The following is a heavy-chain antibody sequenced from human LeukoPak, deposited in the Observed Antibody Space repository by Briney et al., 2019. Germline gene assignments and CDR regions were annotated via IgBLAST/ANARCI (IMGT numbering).Heavy chain of an antibody. Sequence: SQTLSLTCAVSGGSISSGGYSWSWIRQPPGKGLEWIGYIYHSGSIYYNPSLKSRVTISVDRSKNQFSLKPSSVTAADTAVYYCARVYSSGWCYFDYWGQGTLVTVSS. J-gene: IGHJ4*02. D-gene: IGHD6-19*01. CDR2: IYHSGSI. CDR3: ARVYSSGWCYFDY. V-gene: IGHV4-30-2*01. CDR1: GGSISSGGYS.